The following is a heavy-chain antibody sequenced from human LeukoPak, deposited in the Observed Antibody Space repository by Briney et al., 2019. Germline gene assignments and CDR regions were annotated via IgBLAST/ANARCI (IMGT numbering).Heavy chain of an antibody. V-gene: IGHV4-34*01. CDR3: ARLLGSSAHYWYFDL. D-gene: IGHD3-16*01. J-gene: IGHJ2*01. CDR2: INHSGST. CDR1: GGSFSGYY. Sequence: PSETLSLTCAVYGGSFSGYYWSWIRQPPGKGLEWIGEINHSGSTNYNPSLKSRVTISVDTSKNQFSLKLSSVTAADTAVYYCARLLGSSAHYWYFDLWGRGTLVTVSS.